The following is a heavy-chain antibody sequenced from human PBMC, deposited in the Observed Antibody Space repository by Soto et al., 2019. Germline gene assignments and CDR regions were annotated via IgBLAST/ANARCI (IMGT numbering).Heavy chain of an antibody. CDR2: INPSGGST. CDR1: GYTFTSYY. CDR3: ARAYSCYDFAYYYYSMDV. J-gene: IGHJ6*02. V-gene: IGHV1-46*01. D-gene: IGHD5-12*01. Sequence: QVQLVQSGAEVKKPGASVKVSCKASGYTFTSYYMHWVRQAPGPGLEWMGIINPSGGSTSYAQKFQGRVTMTRDTSTSTVDMELSSLRSEDTAVYYCARAYSCYDFAYYYYSMDVWGQGTTVTVSS.